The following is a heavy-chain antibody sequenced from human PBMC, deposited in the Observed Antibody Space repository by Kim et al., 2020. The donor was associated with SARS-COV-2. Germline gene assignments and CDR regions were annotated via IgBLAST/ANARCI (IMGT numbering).Heavy chain of an antibody. CDR1: GGTFSSYA. D-gene: IGHD2-2*01. V-gene: IGHV1-69*13. CDR2: IIPIFGTA. CDR3: ARDRQYQLHPMDV. J-gene: IGHJ6*02. Sequence: SVKVSCKASGGTFSSYAISWVRQAPGQGLEWMGGIIPIFGTANYAQKFQGRVTITADESTSTAYMELSSLRSEDTAVYYCARDRQYQLHPMDVWGQGTTVTVSS.